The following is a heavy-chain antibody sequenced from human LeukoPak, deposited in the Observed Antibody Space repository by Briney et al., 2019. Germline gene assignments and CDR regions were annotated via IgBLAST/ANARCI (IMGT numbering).Heavy chain of an antibody. J-gene: IGHJ4*02. V-gene: IGHV3-30*02. CDR1: GFIFRDFG. D-gene: IGHD2-8*01. CDR3: VKDNPVCDF. CDR2: IRADETHE. Sequence: GGSLRLSCVASGFIFRDFGMHWVRQAPGKGLEWLAFIRADETHEFYADSVMGRFSISRDISTNTLFLQMDSLTVDDTAVYYCVKDNPVCDFCGQGTLVTVSS.